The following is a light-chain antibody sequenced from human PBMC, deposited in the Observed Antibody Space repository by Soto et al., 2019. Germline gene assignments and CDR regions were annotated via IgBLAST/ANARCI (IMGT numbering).Light chain of an antibody. CDR3: QQADSFPLP. CDR1: QDISSY. CDR2: AAS. V-gene: IGKV1-12*01. J-gene: IGKJ4*01. Sequence: DIQMTQSPSSVSASVGDRVTITCRASQDISSYLAWYQHTPGKAPNLLIYAASILQSGVPSRFSGSGSGTDFTLTISNLQPEDFATYYCQQADSFPLPLGGGTKVEIK.